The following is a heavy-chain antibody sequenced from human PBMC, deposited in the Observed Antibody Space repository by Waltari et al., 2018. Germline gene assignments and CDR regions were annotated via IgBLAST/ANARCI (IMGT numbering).Heavy chain of an antibody. CDR1: GFTVSSTY. Sequence: EVQLVESGGGLIQPGGSLRLSCAASGFTVSSTYMSWFRTAPGKGLEWVSVIYSGGSTYYADSVKGRFTISRDNSKNTLYLQMNSLRAEDTAVYYCAREKGLETYYYGMDVWGQGTTVTVSS. J-gene: IGHJ6*02. CDR3: AREKGLETYYYGMDV. D-gene: IGHD1-1*01. V-gene: IGHV3-53*01. CDR2: IYSGGST.